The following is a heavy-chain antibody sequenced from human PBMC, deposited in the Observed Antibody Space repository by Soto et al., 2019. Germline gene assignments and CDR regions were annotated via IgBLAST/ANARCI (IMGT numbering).Heavy chain of an antibody. CDR3: ARSMTTVTTNAY. V-gene: IGHV4-30-2*01. CDR1: GGPPSPGGYL. CDR2: IYHSGST. J-gene: IGHJ4*02. Sequence: ASEALCPPWTGSGGPPSPGGYLVCRIRQPPGKGLEWIGYIYHSGSTYYNPSLKSRVTISVDRSKNQFSLKLSSVTAADTAVYYCARSMTTVTTNAYWGQGSLVTGSS. D-gene: IGHD4-17*01.